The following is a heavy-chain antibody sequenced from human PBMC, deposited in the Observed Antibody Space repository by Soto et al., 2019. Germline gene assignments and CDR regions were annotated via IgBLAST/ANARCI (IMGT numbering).Heavy chain of an antibody. V-gene: IGHV1-69*01. J-gene: IGHJ4*02. Sequence: QVQLVQSGAEVKKPGSSVTVSCKASGGTFSSYAISWVRQAPGQGLEWMGGIIPIFGTANYAQKFQGRVTITADESTSTAYMELSSRRSEDTAVYCCARDATGYLYFDYWGQGTLVTVSS. CDR2: IIPIFGTA. CDR1: GGTFSSYA. D-gene: IGHD2-15*01. CDR3: ARDATGYLYFDY.